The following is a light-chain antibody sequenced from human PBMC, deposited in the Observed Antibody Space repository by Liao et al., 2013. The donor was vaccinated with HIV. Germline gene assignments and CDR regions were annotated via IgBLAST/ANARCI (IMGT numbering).Light chain of an antibody. CDR2: QDT. V-gene: IGLV3-1*01. CDR1: KLGEKY. J-gene: IGLJ1*01. CDR3: QTWDSTSYV. Sequence: SHELTQPPSVSVSPGQTASITCSGYKLGEKYICWYQQKPGQSPVLVIYQDTKRPSGIPERFSGSKSGITATLTISGTQTMDEADYYCQTWDSTSYVFGTGTKVIVL.